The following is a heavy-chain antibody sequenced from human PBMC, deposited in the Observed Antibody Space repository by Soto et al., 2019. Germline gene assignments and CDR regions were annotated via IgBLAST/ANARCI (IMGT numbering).Heavy chain of an antibody. CDR3: VRGRYGSEIH. Sequence: EVRLVESGGGLVQPGGSQRLSCAAFGCTVSSNYMTWVRLAPGKGLEWVSLVYSGGATHYAASVKGRFTISTHSSQNTLFLQMNSLRTEDTATYYCVRGRYGSEIHWGQGTKVTVSS. V-gene: IGHV3-53*04. CDR2: VYSGGAT. CDR1: GCTVSSNY. J-gene: IGHJ4*02. D-gene: IGHD3-10*01.